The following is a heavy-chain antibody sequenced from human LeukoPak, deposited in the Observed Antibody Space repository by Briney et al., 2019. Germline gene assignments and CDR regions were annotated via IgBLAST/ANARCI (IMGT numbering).Heavy chain of an antibody. CDR2: IDPSGGST. Sequence: ASVKVSCKASGYTFTSYYLHCVRQAPGQGLEWMGIIDPSGGSTSYAQKFQGRVTMTRDTSTSTVYMELSSLRSEDTAVYYCAREDRGGTTYGYDYWGQGTLVTVSS. CDR1: GYTFTSYY. CDR3: AREDRGGTTYGYDY. J-gene: IGHJ4*02. D-gene: IGHD1-1*01. V-gene: IGHV1-46*01.